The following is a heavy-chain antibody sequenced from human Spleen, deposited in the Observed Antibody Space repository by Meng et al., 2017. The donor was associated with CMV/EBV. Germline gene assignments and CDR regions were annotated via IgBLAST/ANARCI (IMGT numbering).Heavy chain of an antibody. CDR2: IYTSGST. CDR3: ARDPPYCGGDCGWFDP. Sequence: VQLQESSPVLVKPSEPLSLTSTVSGGSISSYYWSWIRQPAGKGLEWIGRIYTSGSTNYNPSLKSRVTMSVDTSKNQFSLKLSSVTAADTAVYYCARDPPYCGGDCGWFDPWGQGTLVTVSS. V-gene: IGHV4-4*07. D-gene: IGHD2-21*02. CDR1: GGSISSYY. J-gene: IGHJ5*02.